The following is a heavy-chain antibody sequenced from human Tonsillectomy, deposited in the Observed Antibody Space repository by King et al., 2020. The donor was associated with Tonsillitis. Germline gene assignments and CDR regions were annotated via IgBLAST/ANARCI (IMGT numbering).Heavy chain of an antibody. V-gene: IGHV3-7*01. D-gene: IGHD3-22*01. CDR2: IKQDGSEK. Sequence: VQLVESGGGLVQPGGSLRLSCAASGFTFSSYWMSWVRQAPGKGLEWVANIKQDGSEKYYVDSVKGRFTISRDNAKNSLYLQMNSLRAEDTAVYYCARDLTQSHYYDSSGYYYLGVADAFDIWGQGTMVTVSS. CDR3: ARDLTQSHYYDSSGYYYLGVADAFDI. J-gene: IGHJ3*02. CDR1: GFTFSSYW.